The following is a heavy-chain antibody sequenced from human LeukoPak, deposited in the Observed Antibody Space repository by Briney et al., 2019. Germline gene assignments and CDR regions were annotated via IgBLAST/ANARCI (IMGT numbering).Heavy chain of an antibody. CDR3: ARVSGFSDY. CDR2: ISAYNGNT. V-gene: IGHV1-18*01. J-gene: IGHJ4*02. D-gene: IGHD3-22*01. CDR1: GYSLTSNG. Sequence: GASVNVACKGSGYSLTSNGVTSVRQARGQGLEWMGWISAYNGNTNYAQKFQGRVTMTTDTSTSTAYMELRSLRSDDTAVYYCARVSGFSDYWGQGTLVTVSS.